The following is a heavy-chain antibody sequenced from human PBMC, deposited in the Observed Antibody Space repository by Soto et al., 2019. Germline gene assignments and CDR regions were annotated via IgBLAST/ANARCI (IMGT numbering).Heavy chain of an antibody. Sequence: ASVLGSCKASGYAFTGSHIHWLRQAPGQGLEWMEWINPNGGGTNYEQKFQGWVTMTRDTSISTAYMELSSLRSDDTAVYYCAGGKLGDSSGWYVGYFDYWGQGTLVTVSS. J-gene: IGHJ4*02. V-gene: IGHV1-2*04. CDR3: AGGKLGDSSGWYVGYFDY. CDR1: GYAFTGSH. D-gene: IGHD6-19*01. CDR2: INPNGGGT.